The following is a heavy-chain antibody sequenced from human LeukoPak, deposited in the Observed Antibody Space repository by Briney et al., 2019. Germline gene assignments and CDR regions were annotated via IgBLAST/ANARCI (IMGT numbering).Heavy chain of an antibody. J-gene: IGHJ3*02. Sequence: PGGSLRLSCAASGFTFDDYAMHWVRQAPGKGLEWVSGISWNSGNIGYADSVTGRFTISRDNAKNSLYLQMNSLRAEDMALYYCAKGGVKRITMIVVVTRLNAFDIWGQGTMVTVSS. V-gene: IGHV3-9*03. CDR3: AKGGVKRITMIVVVTRLNAFDI. CDR1: GFTFDDYA. D-gene: IGHD3-22*01. CDR2: ISWNSGNI.